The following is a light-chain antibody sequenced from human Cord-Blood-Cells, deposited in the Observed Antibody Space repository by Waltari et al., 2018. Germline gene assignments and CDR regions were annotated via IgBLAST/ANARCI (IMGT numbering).Light chain of an antibody. J-gene: IGKJ5*01. CDR2: GAS. Sequence: ELVLTQSQGALSLFPGNRGTLSCRASQSVSSSYLACYQQKTRQDPRPLIYGASSRDTGSPDRFSGSGCATDYTLTISRLEHEDFAVYYCQQQCSSPPITFGQGTRLEIK. CDR1: QSVSSSY. CDR3: QQQCSSPPIT. V-gene: IGKV3-20*01.